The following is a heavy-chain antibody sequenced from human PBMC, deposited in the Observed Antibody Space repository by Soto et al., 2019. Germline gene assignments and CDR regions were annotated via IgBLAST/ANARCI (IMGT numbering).Heavy chain of an antibody. J-gene: IGHJ5*02. CDR1: GFTFSDYG. CDR2: ISHDGGDI. CDR3: ARDPRNCASTSCTPHSLNNWFDP. V-gene: IGHV3-30*03. D-gene: IGHD2-2*01. Sequence: QVQLVESGGGVVQAGTSLRLSCAPSGFTFSDYGIHWVRQSPGKGLEWVAVISHDGGDIFYADSVKGRFTISRDNSKNTLYLQMNSLKPEDTAVYYCARDPRNCASTSCTPHSLNNWFDPWGQGTLVAVSS.